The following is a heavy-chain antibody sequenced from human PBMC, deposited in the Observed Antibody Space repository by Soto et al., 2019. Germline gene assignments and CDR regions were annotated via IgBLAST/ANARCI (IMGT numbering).Heavy chain of an antibody. Sequence: GGSLRLSCAASGFTFSSYAMSWVRQAPGKGLEWVSAISGSGGSTYYADSVKGRFTISRDNSKNTLYLQMNSLRAEDTAVYYCAKGYDSSGYYYDGFDYWGQGTLVTVSS. J-gene: IGHJ4*02. CDR2: ISGSGGST. CDR1: GFTFSSYA. CDR3: AKGYDSSGYYYDGFDY. V-gene: IGHV3-23*01. D-gene: IGHD3-22*01.